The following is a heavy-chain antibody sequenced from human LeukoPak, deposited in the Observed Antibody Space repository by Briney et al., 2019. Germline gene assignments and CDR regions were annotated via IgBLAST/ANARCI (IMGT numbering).Heavy chain of an antibody. V-gene: IGHV3-11*04. CDR2: ISSSGSII. CDR1: GGSFSGYY. Sequence: LSLTCAVYGGSFSGYYWSWIRQAPGKGLEWISHISSSGSIIYYADSVKGRFTISRDNARNSLYLQMNSLRAEDTAVYYCARDHDSSGYYLYYFDYWGQGTLVTVSS. J-gene: IGHJ4*02. CDR3: ARDHDSSGYYLYYFDY. D-gene: IGHD3-22*01.